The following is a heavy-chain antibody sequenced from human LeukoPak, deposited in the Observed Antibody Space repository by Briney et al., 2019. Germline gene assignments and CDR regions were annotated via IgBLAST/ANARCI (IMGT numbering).Heavy chain of an antibody. J-gene: IGHJ4*02. CDR1: GFTVSSNY. Sequence: GGSLRLSCAASGFTVSSNYMSWVRQAPGKGLDWVSVIYSGGSTYYADSVKGRFTISRDNSKNTLYLQMNGLRAEDTAVYYCAKVAFRSSSYIGGIEYWGQGTLVTVSS. V-gene: IGHV3-53*01. CDR3: AKVAFRSSSYIGGIEY. CDR2: IYSGGST. D-gene: IGHD6-6*01.